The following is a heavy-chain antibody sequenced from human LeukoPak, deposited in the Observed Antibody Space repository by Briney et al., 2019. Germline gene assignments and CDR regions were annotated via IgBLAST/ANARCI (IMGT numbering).Heavy chain of an antibody. CDR3: AKSQRNDQQVVQRIDY. Sequence: GGSLRLSCTASRFTFSTYAMSWVCQAPGKGLEWVSSISGSGDTTYYTGSVKGRFTISRDNSKNALYLQMSSLRAEDTAVYYCAKSQRNDQQVVQRIDYWGQGTLVTVSS. J-gene: IGHJ4*02. CDR1: RFTFSTYA. V-gene: IGHV3-23*01. D-gene: IGHD2-2*01. CDR2: ISGSGDTT.